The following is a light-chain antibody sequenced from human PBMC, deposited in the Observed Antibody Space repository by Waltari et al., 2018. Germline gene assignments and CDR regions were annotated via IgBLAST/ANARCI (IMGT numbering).Light chain of an antibody. Sequence: VMPQSPLSLPVTPGVPAPISCSSSQSPLHSNGYNYLDWYLQKPGQSPQILIYLGSNRASGVPDRFSGSGSGTDFTLKISRVEAEDAGVYYCMEALQSVTFGQGTRLEIK. CDR1: QSPLHSNGYNY. J-gene: IGKJ5*01. CDR2: LGS. V-gene: IGKV2-28*01. CDR3: MEALQSVT.